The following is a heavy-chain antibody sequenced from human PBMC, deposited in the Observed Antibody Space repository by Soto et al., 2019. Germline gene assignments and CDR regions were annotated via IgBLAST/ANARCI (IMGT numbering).Heavy chain of an antibody. D-gene: IGHD3-16*01. J-gene: IGHJ6*02. V-gene: IGHV1-46*01. CDR3: ARDLGGYGGNSGHYYYYGMDV. Sequence: GASVKVSCKXSGYTFTSYYMHWVRQAPGQGLEWMGIINPSGGSTSYAQKFQGRVTMTRDTSTSTVYMELSSLRSEDTAVYYCARDLGGYGGNSGHYYYYGMDVWGQGTTVTVSS. CDR2: INPSGGST. CDR1: GYTFTSYY.